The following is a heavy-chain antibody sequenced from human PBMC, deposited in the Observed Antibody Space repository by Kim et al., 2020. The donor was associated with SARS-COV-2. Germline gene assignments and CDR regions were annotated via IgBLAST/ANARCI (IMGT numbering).Heavy chain of an antibody. CDR2: ISGSGGST. V-gene: IGHV3-23*01. J-gene: IGHJ6*02. D-gene: IGHD2-8*02. CDR1: GFTFSSYA. Sequence: GGSLRLSCAASGFTFSSYAMSWVRQAPGKGLEWVSAISGSGGSTYYADSVKGWFTISRDNSKKTLYLQMNSLRAEDTAVYYCAKVRARLLGYYYYGMDVWGQGTTVTVSS. CDR3: AKVRARLLGYYYYGMDV.